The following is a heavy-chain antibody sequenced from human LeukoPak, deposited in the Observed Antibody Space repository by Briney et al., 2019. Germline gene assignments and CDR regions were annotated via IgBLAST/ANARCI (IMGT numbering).Heavy chain of an antibody. CDR3: ARGTTVVTEYGMDV. CDR1: GFTFSGYG. J-gene: IGHJ6*02. Sequence: GGSLRLSCAASGFTFSGYGMHWVRQAPGKGLEWVAVIWYDGSNKYYADSVKGRFTISRDNSKNTLYLQMNSLRAEDTAVYYCARGTTVVTEYGMDVWGQGTTVTVSS. CDR2: IWYDGSNK. V-gene: IGHV3-33*01. D-gene: IGHD4-23*01.